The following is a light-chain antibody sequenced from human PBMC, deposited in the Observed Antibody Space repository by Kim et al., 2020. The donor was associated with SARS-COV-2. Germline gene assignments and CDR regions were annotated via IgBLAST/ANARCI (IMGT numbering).Light chain of an antibody. CDR1: SSDVGSYNY. CDR3: CSYAGSPYV. V-gene: IGLV2-11*01. CDR2: DVS. J-gene: IGLJ1*01. Sequence: LTQPRSVSGSPGQSVTISCTGTSSDVGSYNYVSWYQQHPGKAPKLMIYDVSKRPSGVPDRFSGSKCGNTASLTISGLQAEDEADYYCCSYAGSPYVF.